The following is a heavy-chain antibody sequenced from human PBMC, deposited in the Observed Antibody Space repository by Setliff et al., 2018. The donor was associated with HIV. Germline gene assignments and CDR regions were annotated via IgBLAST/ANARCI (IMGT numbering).Heavy chain of an antibody. CDR1: GDSVSSRSYY. CDR2: IYYSGST. J-gene: IGHJ4*02. D-gene: IGHD1-1*01. V-gene: IGHV4-61*03. Sequence: PSETLSLTCTVSGDSVSSRSYYWSWIRQPPGKGLEWIGYIYYSGSTNYNPSLKSRVTISVDTPKNHFSLKLRSVTAADTAVYYCAQLGMVDDFDYWGQGTRVTVSS. CDR3: AQLGMVDDFDY.